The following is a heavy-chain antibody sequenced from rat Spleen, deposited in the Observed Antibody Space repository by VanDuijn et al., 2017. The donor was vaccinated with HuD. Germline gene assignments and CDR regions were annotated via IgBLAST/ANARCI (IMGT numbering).Heavy chain of an antibody. CDR2: IIYDGSST. V-gene: IGHV5-17*01. CDR1: GFTFSDYA. Sequence: EVQLVESGGGLVQPGRSLTLSCATSGFTFSDYAMAWVRQAPKKGLVWVATIIYDGSSTYYRDSVKGRFTISGDNAKSSLKLEMDSLRSEEKDTYLCVRYSGKYYRYNFLHYWCQGFMVTVSS. J-gene: IGHJ2*01. CDR3: VRYSGKYYRYNFLHY. D-gene: IGHD1-9*01.